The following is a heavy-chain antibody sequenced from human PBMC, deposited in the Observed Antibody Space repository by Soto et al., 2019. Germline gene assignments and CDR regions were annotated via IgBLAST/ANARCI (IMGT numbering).Heavy chain of an antibody. CDR3: VRMKGDGYPLNWFDP. CDR1: GFSINDASMG. D-gene: IGHD5-12*01. Sequence: QVTLKESGPVLVKPTETLTLTCTVSGFSINDASMGVSWIRQPPGKALEWLALIFSNDAKAYTASLKTRLTISKYTSKRQVVLSMANVDPVDTGTYYCVRMKGDGYPLNWFDPWGQGTLVTVSS. J-gene: IGHJ5*02. V-gene: IGHV2-26*01. CDR2: IFSNDAK.